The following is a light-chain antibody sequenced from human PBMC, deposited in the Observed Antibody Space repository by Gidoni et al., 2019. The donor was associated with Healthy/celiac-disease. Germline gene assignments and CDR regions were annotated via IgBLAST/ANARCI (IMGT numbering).Light chain of an antibody. CDR2: GNI. J-gene: IGLJ2*01. V-gene: IGLV1-40*01. CDR1: SSNIGAGYD. CDR3: QSYDSSLSGSEV. Sequence: QSVLTQPPSVSGAPGQRVTISCTGSSSNIGAGYDVHWYQQLPVTAPKLLIYGNINRPSGVPDRFSGSKSGTSASLAITGLQAEDEADYYCQSYDSSLSGSEVFGGGTKLTVL.